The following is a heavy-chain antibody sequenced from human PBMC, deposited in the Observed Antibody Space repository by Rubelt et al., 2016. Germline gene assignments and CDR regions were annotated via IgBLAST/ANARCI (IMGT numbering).Heavy chain of an antibody. J-gene: IGHJ1*01. V-gene: IGHV2-5*01. CDR2: IYWNDDK. CDR1: GFSLSTSGVG. D-gene: IGHD6-13*01. Sequence: QITLKESGPTLVKPTQTLTLTCSFSGFSLSTSGVGVGWIRQPPGKALEWLALIYWNDDKRYSPSLKSRLTITKGTSKNQVVLTMTNVDPVDTATYYCAHGYTSSWYACFQHWGQGTLVTVSS. CDR3: AHGYTSSWYACFQH.